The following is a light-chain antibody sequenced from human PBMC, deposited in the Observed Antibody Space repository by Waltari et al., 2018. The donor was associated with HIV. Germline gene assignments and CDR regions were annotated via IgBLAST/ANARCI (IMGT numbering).Light chain of an antibody. V-gene: IGLV2-14*03. CDR2: DVS. CDR3: ESYTSTSVWV. CDR1: SNDVGGYNY. Sequence: QSALTQPASVSGSPGQSITISCTGSSNDVGGYNYVSWYQQHPGKAPRLMIYDVSTRPSGVSDRFSGSKSGDTDSLTISGLQPEDEADYYCESYTSTSVWVFGGGTRLTVL. J-gene: IGLJ3*02.